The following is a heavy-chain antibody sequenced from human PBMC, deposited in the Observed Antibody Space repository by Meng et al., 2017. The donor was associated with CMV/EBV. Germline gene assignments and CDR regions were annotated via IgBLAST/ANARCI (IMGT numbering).Heavy chain of an antibody. V-gene: IGHV1-69*05. D-gene: IGHD6-13*01. CDR2: IIPIFGTA. CDR1: GGTFSSYA. Sequence: SVKVSCKASGGTFSSYAISWVRQAPGQGLEWMGGIIPIFGTANYAQKFQGRVTITTDESTSTAYMELSSLRSEDTAVYYCARTGIAAAGRLNYYGMDVWGQGTTVTVSS. J-gene: IGHJ6*02. CDR3: ARTGIAAAGRLNYYGMDV.